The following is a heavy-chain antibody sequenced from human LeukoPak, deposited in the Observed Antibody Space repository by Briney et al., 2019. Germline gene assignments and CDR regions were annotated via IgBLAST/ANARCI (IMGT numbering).Heavy chain of an antibody. D-gene: IGHD2-8*01. J-gene: IGHJ4*02. CDR3: ARDLGDGNGMGNYYFDY. CDR2: INPNGGGT. CDR1: GYIFSGYY. Sequence: GASVKVSCKASGYIFSGYYMHWVRHAPGQGLEWMGWINPNGGGTNSAQKFQGRVTMTRDTSINTVYMELNSLRSDDTAVYYCARDLGDGNGMGNYYFDYWGQGTLVTVSS. V-gene: IGHV1-2*02.